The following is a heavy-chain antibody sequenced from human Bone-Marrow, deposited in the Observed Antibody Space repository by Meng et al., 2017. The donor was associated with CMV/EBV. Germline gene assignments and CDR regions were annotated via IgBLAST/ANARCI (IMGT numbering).Heavy chain of an antibody. CDR3: VKDRGGTGDFDF. V-gene: IGHV1-3*01. J-gene: IGHJ4*02. CDR1: GYTFTAYD. Sequence: CQTFGYTFTAYDIHWVRQAPGQRFEWMGWINADNGDTQYSQKVQGRVIITRDRSASTSYMALNNLRPDDTAIYYCVKDRGGTGDFDFWGQGTLVTVSS. D-gene: IGHD1-1*01. CDR2: INADNGDT.